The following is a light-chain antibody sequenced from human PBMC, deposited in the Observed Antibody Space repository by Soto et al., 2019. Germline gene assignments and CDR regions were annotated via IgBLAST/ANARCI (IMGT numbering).Light chain of an antibody. CDR3: QQYGSSPPLT. CDR1: QSVGSNS. V-gene: IGKV3-20*01. J-gene: IGKJ4*01. Sequence: EFVLTQSPGTLSLSPGERATLSCRASQSVGSNSLAWSQQKPGQAPRILIYGASTRATGIPDRFSGSGSGTGFTLTISRLEPEDFAVYYCQQYGSSPPLTFGVGTKVEIK. CDR2: GAS.